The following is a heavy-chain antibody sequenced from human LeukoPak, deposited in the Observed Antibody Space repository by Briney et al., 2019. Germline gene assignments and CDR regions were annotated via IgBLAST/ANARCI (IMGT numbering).Heavy chain of an antibody. Sequence: GGSLRLSCAASGFSFSSYWMHWVRQAPGKGLVWVSRISSDGSIINYADSVKGRFTISRDNAKNALYLQMNSLRVEDTAVYYCARPAVAGLRAGGYDYWGQGTLVTVSS. CDR2: ISSDGSII. CDR3: ARPAVAGLRAGGYDY. J-gene: IGHJ4*02. CDR1: GFSFSSYW. V-gene: IGHV3-74*01. D-gene: IGHD6-19*01.